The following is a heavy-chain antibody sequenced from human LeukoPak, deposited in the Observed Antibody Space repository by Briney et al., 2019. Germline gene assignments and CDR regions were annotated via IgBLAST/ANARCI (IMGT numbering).Heavy chain of an antibody. CDR1: GGSFSSYY. V-gene: IGHV4-59*08. D-gene: IGHD4-23*01. Sequence: PSETLSLTCTVSGGSFSSYYWNWIRQPPGKGLELIGYIYYSGSTNYNPSLKSRVAISVDTSKDQFSLKLSSVTAADTAVYYCASYGGSVGHAFAIWGQGPMVSVSS. CDR3: ASYGGSVGHAFAI. CDR2: IYYSGST. J-gene: IGHJ3*02.